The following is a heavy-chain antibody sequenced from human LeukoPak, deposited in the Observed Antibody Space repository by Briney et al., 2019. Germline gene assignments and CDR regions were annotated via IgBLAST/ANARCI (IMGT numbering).Heavy chain of an antibody. J-gene: IGHJ3*02. Sequence: PGGSLRLSCAASGFTFSSYWMSWVRQAPGKGLEWVANINQDGSETYYVDSVKGRFTISRDNAKNSLYLQMNSLRAEDTAVYFCARDNGRNGFDIWGQGTMVTVSS. V-gene: IGHV3-7*04. CDR1: GFTFSSYW. CDR2: INQDGSET. CDR3: ARDNGRNGFDI.